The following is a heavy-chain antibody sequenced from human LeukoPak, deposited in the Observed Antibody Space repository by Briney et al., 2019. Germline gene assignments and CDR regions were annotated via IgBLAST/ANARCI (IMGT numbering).Heavy chain of an antibody. V-gene: IGHV1-8*01. Sequence: ASVKVSCKASGYTFTSYDINWVRQATGQGLEWMGWMNPNSGNTGYAQKFQGRVTMTRNTSISTAYMELSSLRSEDTAVYYCARVPTYYYGSGSYYNPLDYWGQGTLVTVSS. D-gene: IGHD3-10*01. CDR3: ARVPTYYYGSGSYYNPLDY. CDR1: GYTFTSYD. J-gene: IGHJ4*02. CDR2: MNPNSGNT.